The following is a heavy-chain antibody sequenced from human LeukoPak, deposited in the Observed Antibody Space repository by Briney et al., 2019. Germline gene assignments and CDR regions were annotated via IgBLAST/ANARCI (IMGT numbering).Heavy chain of an antibody. D-gene: IGHD2-21*01. CDR1: GYTFTSYN. CDR3: TRSVRNGHIDY. V-gene: IGHV1-18*01. Sequence: GASVKVSCKASGYTFTSYNINWVRQAPGQGLEWMGWISVYNGNTNYAQKLQGRVTMTTDTSTSTACMELRSLKSDDTAVYYCTRSVRNGHIDYWGQGTLVTVSS. CDR2: ISVYNGNT. J-gene: IGHJ4*02.